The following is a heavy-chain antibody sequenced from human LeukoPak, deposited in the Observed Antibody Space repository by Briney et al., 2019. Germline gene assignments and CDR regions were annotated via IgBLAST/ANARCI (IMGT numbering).Heavy chain of an antibody. J-gene: IGHJ5*02. V-gene: IGHV1-2*02. Sequence: ASVKVSCKASGYTFTGYYVHWVRQAPGQGLEWMGWINPNSGGTNYAQKFQGRVTMTGDTSISTAYMELSRLRSDDTAVYYCARDDLPELTVTIGIGPINWFDPWGLGTLVTVSS. CDR2: INPNSGGT. CDR3: ARDDLPELTVTIGIGPINWFDP. CDR1: GYTFTGYY. D-gene: IGHD4-17*01.